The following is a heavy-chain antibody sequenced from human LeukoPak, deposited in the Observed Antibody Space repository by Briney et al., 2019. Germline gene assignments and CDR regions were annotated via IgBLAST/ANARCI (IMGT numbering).Heavy chain of an antibody. J-gene: IGHJ4*02. V-gene: IGHV1-18*01. CDR3: ARSGRGTYYYFDL. CDR2: ISGYKSNT. CDR1: SSSFTRSG. D-gene: IGHD5-12*01. Sequence: ASVKVCRKAASSSFTRSGISTVGQAPGHRLGWMRWISGYKSNTNYAQKFLGRVSMTADTSTSTAYMELRSLTSDDTAVYYCARSGRGTYYYFDLWGLGTLVTVSS.